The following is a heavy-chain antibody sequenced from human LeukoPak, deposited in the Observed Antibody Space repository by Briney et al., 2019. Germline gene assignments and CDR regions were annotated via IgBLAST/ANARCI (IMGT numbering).Heavy chain of an antibody. CDR3: ARTLYIAAAPGGFDY. D-gene: IGHD6-13*01. V-gene: IGHV1-2*02. Sequence: ASVKVSCKVSGYTFIGYYIHWVRQAPGQGLEWMGWLNPNSGDTNYAQKFQGRITMTRDTSISTAYMDLSSLRSDDTAVYYCARTLYIAAAPGGFDYWGQGTLVTVSS. CDR2: LNPNSGDT. J-gene: IGHJ4*02. CDR1: GYTFIGYY.